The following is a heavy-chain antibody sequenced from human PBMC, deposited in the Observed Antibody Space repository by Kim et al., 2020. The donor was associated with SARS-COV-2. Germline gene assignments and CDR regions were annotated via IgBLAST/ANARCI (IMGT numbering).Heavy chain of an antibody. D-gene: IGHD3-22*01. CDR3: AKDSGRITMIVVVITGIDY. J-gene: IGHJ4*02. Sequence: GRFTISRDNSKNTLYLQMNSLRAEDKAVYYCAKDSGRITMIVVVITGIDYWGQGTLVTVSS. V-gene: IGHV3-30*02.